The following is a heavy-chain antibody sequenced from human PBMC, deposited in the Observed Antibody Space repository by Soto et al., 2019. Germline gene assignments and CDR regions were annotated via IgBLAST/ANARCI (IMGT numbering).Heavy chain of an antibody. V-gene: IGHV4-30-4*01. Sequence: QVQLQESGPGLVRPSETLSLTCNVSGVSMSIEHYHWTWIRQSPGKALEWIGYIHYRGSMIPNPPRQSRLTMSVDTYKNLFTLTLSSVTAADTAVYFCAREDDGGDRDYYGLDVWGQGTTVTVSS. CDR1: GVSMSIEHYH. D-gene: IGHD2-21*02. CDR2: IHYRGSM. CDR3: AREDDGGDRDYYGLDV. J-gene: IGHJ6*02.